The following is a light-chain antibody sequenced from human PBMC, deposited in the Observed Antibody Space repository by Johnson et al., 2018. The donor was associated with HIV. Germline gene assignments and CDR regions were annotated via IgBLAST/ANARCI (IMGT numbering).Light chain of an antibody. CDR1: SSNIGNNY. V-gene: IGLV1-51*02. CDR3: GTWVTRLSAGQV. CDR2: ENN. J-gene: IGLJ1*01. Sequence: QSVLTQPPSVSAAPGQKVTISCSGSSSNIGNNYVSWYQQLPGTAPKLLIYENNKRPSGIPDRISGSTSGTSATLGITRLQAGDEADDYGGTWVTRLSAGQVFGNGTKVTVL.